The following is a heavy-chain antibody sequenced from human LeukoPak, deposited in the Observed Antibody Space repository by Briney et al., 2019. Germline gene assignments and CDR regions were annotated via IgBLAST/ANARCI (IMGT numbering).Heavy chain of an antibody. D-gene: IGHD3-3*01. CDR1: GFTFSDYY. CDR3: ARKEWVPYYFDY. Sequence: GGSLRLSCAASGFTFSDYYMSWIRQAPGKGLEWVSYISSSGSTIYYADSVKGRFTISRANAKNSLFLQMNSLRAEDTAVYYCARKEWVPYYFDYWGQGALVTVSS. CDR2: ISSSGSTI. J-gene: IGHJ4*02. V-gene: IGHV3-11*04.